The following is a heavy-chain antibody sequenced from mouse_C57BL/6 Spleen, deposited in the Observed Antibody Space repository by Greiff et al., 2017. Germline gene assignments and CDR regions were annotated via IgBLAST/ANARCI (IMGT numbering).Heavy chain of an antibody. V-gene: IGHV1-82*01. Sequence: VQLQPSGPELVKPGASVKISCKASGYAFSSSWMNWVKQRPGKGLEWIGRIYPGDGDTNYNGKFKGKATLTADKSSSTAYMQLSSLTSEDSAVYFCARWGDGYPYYFDYWGQGTTLTVSS. D-gene: IGHD2-3*01. CDR3: ARWGDGYPYYFDY. J-gene: IGHJ2*01. CDR1: GYAFSSSW. CDR2: IYPGDGDT.